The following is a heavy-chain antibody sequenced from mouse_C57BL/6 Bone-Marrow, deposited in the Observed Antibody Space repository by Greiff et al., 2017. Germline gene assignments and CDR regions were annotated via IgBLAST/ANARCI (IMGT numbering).Heavy chain of an antibody. V-gene: IGHV1-81*01. CDR3: ARSFITTVVAPYYAMDY. D-gene: IGHD1-1*01. CDR1: GYTFTSYG. CDR2: IYPRSGNT. Sequence: QVQLKQSGAELARPGASVKLSCKASGYTFTSYGISWVKQRTGQGLEWIGEIYPRSGNTYYNEKFKGKATLTADKSSSTAYMELRSLTSEDSAVYFCARSFITTVVAPYYAMDYWCQGTSVTVSS. J-gene: IGHJ4*01.